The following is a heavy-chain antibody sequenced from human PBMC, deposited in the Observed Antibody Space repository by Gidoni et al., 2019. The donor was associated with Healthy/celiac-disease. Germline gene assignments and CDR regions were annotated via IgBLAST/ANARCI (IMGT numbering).Heavy chain of an antibody. CDR1: GGSFSNYY. Sequence: QVQLQQWGAGLLKPSETLSLTCAVYGGSFSNYYWSWIRQPPGKGLEWIGEINHSGSTNYNPSLKSRVTISVDTSKNQFSLKLSSVTAADTAVYYCARVAGSYYDRRTNWFDPWGQGTLVTVSS. CDR3: ARVAGSYYDRRTNWFDP. D-gene: IGHD3-22*01. V-gene: IGHV4-34*01. J-gene: IGHJ5*02. CDR2: INHSGST.